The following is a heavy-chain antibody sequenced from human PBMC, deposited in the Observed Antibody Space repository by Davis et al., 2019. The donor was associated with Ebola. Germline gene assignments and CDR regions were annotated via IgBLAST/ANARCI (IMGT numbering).Heavy chain of an antibody. J-gene: IGHJ6*02. D-gene: IGHD2-2*01. V-gene: IGHV4-59*12. Sequence: ESLKISCTASGFTFGDYAMSWIRQPPGKGLEWIGYIYYSGSTNYNPSLKSRVTISVDTSKNQFSLKLSSVTAADTAVYYCARGLVVVPAAIRGLYYYGMDVWGQGTTVTVSS. CDR3: ARGLVVVPAAIRGLYYYGMDV. CDR2: IYYSGST. CDR1: GFTFGDYA.